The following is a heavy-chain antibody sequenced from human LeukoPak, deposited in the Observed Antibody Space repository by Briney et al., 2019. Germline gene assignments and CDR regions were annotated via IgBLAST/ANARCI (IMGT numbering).Heavy chain of an antibody. Sequence: SETLSLTCDVSGDSISYHYRSWIRQSPGKGLEWIGFIYNSGFTNYNPSLKSRVIISQDTSKTHFTLRLTSVTAADTAVYYCARSGWLQFDYFDYWGQGILVTVSS. CDR2: IYNSGFT. CDR1: GDSISYHY. J-gene: IGHJ4*02. CDR3: ARSGWLQFDYFDY. V-gene: IGHV4-59*11. D-gene: IGHD5-24*01.